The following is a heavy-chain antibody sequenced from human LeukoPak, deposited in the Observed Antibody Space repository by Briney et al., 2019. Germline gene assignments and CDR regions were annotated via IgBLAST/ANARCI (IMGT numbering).Heavy chain of an antibody. CDR2: ISGSGGST. CDR1: GFTFSSYA. D-gene: IGHD6-19*01. CDR3: ASMRGWYSPFDY. V-gene: IGHV3-23*01. J-gene: IGHJ4*02. Sequence: PGGSLRLSCAASGFTFSSYAMSWVRQAPGKGLEWVSAISGSGGSTYYADSVKGRFTISRDNSKNTLYLQMNSLRAEDTAVYSCASMRGWYSPFDYWGQGTLVTVSS.